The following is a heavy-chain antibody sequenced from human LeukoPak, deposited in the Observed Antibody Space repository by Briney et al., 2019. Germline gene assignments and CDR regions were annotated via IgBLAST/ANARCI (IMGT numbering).Heavy chain of an antibody. CDR1: GYTFNTYG. CDR2: ISGYNGKT. V-gene: IGHV1-18*01. CDR3: ARGGVYTMIHIDY. J-gene: IGHJ4*02. Sequence: ASVKVSCKASGYTFNTYGINWVRQAPGQGLEWMGWISGYNGKTKYAQKLQDRVTMTTDTSTTTAYMELRSLTSDDTAVYYCARGGVYTMIHIDYWGQGTLVTVSS. D-gene: IGHD3-22*01.